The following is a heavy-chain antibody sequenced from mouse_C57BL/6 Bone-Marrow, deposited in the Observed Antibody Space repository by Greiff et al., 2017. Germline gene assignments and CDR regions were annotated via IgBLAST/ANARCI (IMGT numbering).Heavy chain of an antibody. J-gene: IGHJ1*03. CDR1: GYTFTSYW. CDR3: AREGGYYYGSSWYFDV. Sequence: VQLQQPGAELVMPGALVKLSCKASGYTFTSYWMHWVKQRPGQGLEWIGEIDPSDSYTNYNQKFKGKSTLTVDKSSSTAYMQLSSLTSEDSAVYYCAREGGYYYGSSWYFDVWGTWTTVTVSS. D-gene: IGHD1-1*01. CDR2: IDPSDSYT. V-gene: IGHV1-69*01.